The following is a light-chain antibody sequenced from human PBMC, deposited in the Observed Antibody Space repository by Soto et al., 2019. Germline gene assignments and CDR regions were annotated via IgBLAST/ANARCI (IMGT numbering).Light chain of an antibody. CDR3: QQTYRTPYT. CDR2: GAS. V-gene: IGKV1-39*01. Sequence: DLQMTQSPSSLSVSVGDRVTITCRASQIIAAYLNWYQQKPGKAPNLLIYGASTLQTGVPSRFSGSGSGTDFTLTITNLQPEDFATYYCQQTYRTPYTFGLGTKLEIK. J-gene: IGKJ2*01. CDR1: QIIAAY.